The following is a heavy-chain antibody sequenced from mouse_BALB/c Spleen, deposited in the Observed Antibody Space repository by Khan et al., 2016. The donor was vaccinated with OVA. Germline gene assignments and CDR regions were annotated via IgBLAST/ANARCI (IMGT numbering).Heavy chain of an antibody. CDR1: GYTFTKNG. CDR3: ARVGYSGTMDY. D-gene: IGHD2-14*01. J-gene: IGHJ4*01. CDR2: INTYTGEP. V-gene: IGHV9-3-1*01. Sequence: QIQLVQSGPELKKPGEPVKISCKASGYTFTKNGMNWAKQAPGKGLKWMGWINTYTGEPTYAADFKGRFAFSLETSASTAYLQINNLKNENTATYFCARVGYSGTMDYWGQGTTVTVSS.